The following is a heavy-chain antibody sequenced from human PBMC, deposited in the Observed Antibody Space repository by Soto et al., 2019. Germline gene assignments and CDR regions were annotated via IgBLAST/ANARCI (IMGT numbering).Heavy chain of an antibody. D-gene: IGHD1-26*01. CDR1: GGSISSSSYY. J-gene: IGHJ4*02. V-gene: IGHV4-39*07. CDR2: IYYSGST. Sequence: SETLSLTCTVSGGSISSSSYYWGWIRQPPGKGLEWIGGIYYSGSTYYNPSLKSRVTISVDTSKNQFSLKLSSVTAADTAVYYCARELVGATTRPFDYWGQGTLVTVSS. CDR3: ARELVGATTRPFDY.